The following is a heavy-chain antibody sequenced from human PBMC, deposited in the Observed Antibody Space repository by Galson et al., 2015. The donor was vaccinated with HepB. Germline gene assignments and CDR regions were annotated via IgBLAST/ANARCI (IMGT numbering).Heavy chain of an antibody. Sequence: SETLSLTCTVSGGSISSSSYYWGWLRQPPGKGLEWIGSIYYSGSTYYNPSLKSRVTISVDTSKNQFYLKLSSVTAADTAVYYCARQNDYEDYYFDYWGQGTLVTVSS. D-gene: IGHD4-17*01. CDR3: ARQNDYEDYYFDY. CDR1: GGSISSSSYY. CDR2: IYYSGST. J-gene: IGHJ4*02. V-gene: IGHV4-39*01.